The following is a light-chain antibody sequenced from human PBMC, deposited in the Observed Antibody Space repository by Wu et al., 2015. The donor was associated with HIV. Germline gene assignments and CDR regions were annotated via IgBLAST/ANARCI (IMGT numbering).Light chain of an antibody. CDR3: QKYNTAPWT. V-gene: IGKV1-5*03. CDR2: KAS. CDR1: QSISTW. J-gene: IGKJ1*01. Sequence: DIQMTQSPLTLSASVGDRVTITCRASQSISTWLAWYQQKPGKAPKLLIYKASTLESGVPSRFSGSGSGTEFTLTISNLQPEDVATYYCQKYNTAPWTFGQGTKVEMK.